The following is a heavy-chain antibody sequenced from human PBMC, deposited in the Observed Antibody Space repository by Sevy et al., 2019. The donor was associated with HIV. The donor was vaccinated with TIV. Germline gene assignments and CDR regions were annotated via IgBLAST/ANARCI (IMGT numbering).Heavy chain of an antibody. CDR3: RTWIQQSLGDY. Sequence: GGSLRLSCAASGFTFSSYWMTWVRQAPGKRPEWVADIKPSGSEKKYVDSVKGRFTVSRDNAKNILYLQMNSLRVEDTAVYYCRTWIQQSLGDYWGQGTLVTVSS. V-gene: IGHV3-7*01. CDR1: GFTFSSYW. D-gene: IGHD5-18*01. J-gene: IGHJ4*02. CDR2: IKPSGSEK.